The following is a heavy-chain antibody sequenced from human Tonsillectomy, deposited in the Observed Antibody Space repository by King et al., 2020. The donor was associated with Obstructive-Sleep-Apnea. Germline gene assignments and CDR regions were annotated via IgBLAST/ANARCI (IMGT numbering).Heavy chain of an antibody. CDR2: ISYDVSNK. CDR3: ARSVSYSYYYYGMDV. J-gene: IGHJ6*02. Sequence: VQLVESGGGVVQPGRSLRLSCAASGFTFSSYAMHWVRQAPGKGLEWVAVISYDVSNKYYADSVQGRFTISRDNSKNTLYLHMNSLKAQDTAVYYCARSVSYSYYYYGMDVWGQGTTVTVSS. D-gene: IGHD1-26*01. CDR1: GFTFSSYA. V-gene: IGHV3-30*04.